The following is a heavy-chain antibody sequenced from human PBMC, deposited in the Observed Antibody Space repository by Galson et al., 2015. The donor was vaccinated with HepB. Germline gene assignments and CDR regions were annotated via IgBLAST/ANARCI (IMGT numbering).Heavy chain of an antibody. CDR2: INPDGIVL. D-gene: IGHD3-3*01. J-gene: IGHJ4*02. Sequence: SLRLSCEASGFRFSDYWMSWVRQAPGKGPEWVAKINPDGIVLRYADSVRGRFTISRDKPKNSLYIQMDSLRVEDTAVYYCVRDRGFGVDDYWGQGTLVTVSS. V-gene: IGHV3-7*03. CDR3: VRDRGFGVDDY. CDR1: GFRFSDYW.